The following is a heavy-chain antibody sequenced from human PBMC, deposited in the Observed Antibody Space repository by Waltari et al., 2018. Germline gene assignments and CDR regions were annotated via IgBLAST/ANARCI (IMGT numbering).Heavy chain of an antibody. CDR3: ARGPDGYDSSGYQAFDI. V-gene: IGHV4-4*07. Sequence: QVQLQESGPGLVKPSETLSLTCTVSGGSISSYYWSWLRQPAGKGLEWIGRIYTSGSTNYNPSLKSRVTMSVDTSKNQFSLKLSSVTAADTAVYYCARGPDGYDSSGYQAFDIWGQGTMVTVSS. CDR2: IYTSGST. D-gene: IGHD3-22*01. J-gene: IGHJ3*02. CDR1: GGSISSYY.